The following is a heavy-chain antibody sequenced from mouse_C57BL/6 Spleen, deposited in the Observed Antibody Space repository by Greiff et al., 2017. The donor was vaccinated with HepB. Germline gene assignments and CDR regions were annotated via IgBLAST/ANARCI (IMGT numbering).Heavy chain of an antibody. D-gene: IGHD1-3*01. CDR1: GFTFSDYG. Sequence: DVKLVESGGGLVKPGGSLKLSCAASGFTFSDYGMHWVRQAPEKGLEWVAYISSGSSTIYYADTVKGRFTISRDNAKNTLFLQMTSLRSEDTAMYYCARRVALWYFDVWGTGTTVTVSS. V-gene: IGHV5-17*01. CDR2: ISSGSSTI. J-gene: IGHJ1*03. CDR3: ARRVALWYFDV.